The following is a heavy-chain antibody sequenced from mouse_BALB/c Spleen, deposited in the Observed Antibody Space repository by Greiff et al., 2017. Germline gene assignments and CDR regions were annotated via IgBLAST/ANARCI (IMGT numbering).Heavy chain of an antibody. CDR3: ARRYYGKDWYLDD. Sequence: VQLQQSGAELVKPGASVKISCKASGFTFTDYNMAWVQQRPGKSLEWIGDINPNYDSTSYHHKFKGKATLTVDKSSSTAYMQLSSLTSEDTAVSYCARRYYGKDWYLDDWGAGTTVTVSS. D-gene: IGHD2-1*01. CDR1: GFTFTDYN. J-gene: IGHJ1*01. V-gene: IGHV1-18*01. CDR2: INPNYDST.